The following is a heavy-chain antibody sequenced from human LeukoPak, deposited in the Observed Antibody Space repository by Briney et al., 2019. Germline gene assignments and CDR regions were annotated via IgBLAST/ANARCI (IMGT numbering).Heavy chain of an antibody. CDR3: VREAGYCASVCLKSNWFDP. D-gene: IGHD2-21*02. CDR1: GFPFSNHA. V-gene: IGHV3-23*01. CDR2: ISNGNT. Sequence: PGGSLRLSCAASGFPFSNHAMSWVRQPPGKGLEWVSAISNGNTYYADSVRGRFTIPRDDSKNMVYLQMNSLRVEDTARYYCVREAGYCASVCLKSNWFDPWGQGTLVTVSS. J-gene: IGHJ5*02.